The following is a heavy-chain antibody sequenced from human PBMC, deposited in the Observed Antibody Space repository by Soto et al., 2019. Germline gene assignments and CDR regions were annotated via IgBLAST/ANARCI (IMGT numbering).Heavy chain of an antibody. CDR1: GFSFSTSG. J-gene: IGHJ4*02. CDR3: AKAREVTLVRVPSSY. CDR2: VSYDRSSK. D-gene: IGHD3-10*01. Sequence: GGSLRLSCVASGFSFSTSGMHWVRQAPGKGLEWVAVVSYDRSSKFYADSVKGRFTISSDDSKSTLYLQMDSLRVEDTAVYYCAKAREVTLVRVPSSYWGQGTLVTVSS. V-gene: IGHV3-30*18.